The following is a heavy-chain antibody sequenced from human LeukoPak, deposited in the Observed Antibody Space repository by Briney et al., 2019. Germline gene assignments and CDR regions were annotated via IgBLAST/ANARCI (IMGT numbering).Heavy chain of an antibody. CDR3: AKGPPEYCSGGSCYSGRNWFDP. Sequence: GASVKVSCKSSGYIFIGYYMHWVRQAPGQGLEWMGWINPNSGGTHYAQKYQGRVTMTRDASISTAYMERSRLRSDDTAVYYCAKGPPEYCSGGSCYSGRNWFDPWGQGTLVTVSS. CDR1: GYIFIGYY. D-gene: IGHD2-15*01. V-gene: IGHV1-2*02. CDR2: INPNSGGT. J-gene: IGHJ5*02.